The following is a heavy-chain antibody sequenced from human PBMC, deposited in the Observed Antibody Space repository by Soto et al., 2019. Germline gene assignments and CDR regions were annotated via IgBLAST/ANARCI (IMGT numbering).Heavy chain of an antibody. J-gene: IGHJ6*02. Sequence: PSETLSLTCAVSGGSISSSNWWSWVRQPPGKGLEGIGEIYHSGSTNYNPSLKSRVTISVDKSKNQFSLKLSSVTAADTAVYYCARVSGSYYYGMDVWGQGTTVTVSS. D-gene: IGHD1-26*01. V-gene: IGHV4-4*02. CDR3: ARVSGSYYYGMDV. CDR2: IYHSGST. CDR1: GGSISSSNW.